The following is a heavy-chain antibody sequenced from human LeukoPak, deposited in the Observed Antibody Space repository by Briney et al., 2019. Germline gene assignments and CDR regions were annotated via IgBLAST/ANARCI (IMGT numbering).Heavy chain of an antibody. CDR2: IKQDGSEK. D-gene: IGHD6-13*01. J-gene: IGHJ4*02. CDR3: ARDGPAAGLYFDY. V-gene: IGHV3-7*03. Sequence: GGSLRLSCAASGFIFSSYWMNWIRQTPGKGLEWVASIKQDGSEKYYVDAVQGRFTISRNNAKNSLYLQMNSLRAEDTAVYYCARDGPAAGLYFDYWGQGMLVTVSS. CDR1: GFIFSSYW.